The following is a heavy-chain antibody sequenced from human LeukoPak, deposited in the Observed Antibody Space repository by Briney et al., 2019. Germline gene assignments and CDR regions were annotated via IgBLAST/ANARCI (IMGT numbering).Heavy chain of an antibody. D-gene: IGHD6-19*01. CDR2: IYYSGRT. J-gene: IGHJ3*02. CDR1: GGSTGSSDYF. Sequence: SETLSLTCTVSGGSTGSSDYFWGWIRQPPGKGLEWIGSIYYSGRTFYNPSLKSRVSMSVDTSNKQFSLQLSSVTAADTAVYYCARQVAVFAFDIWGQGTMVTVSS. CDR3: ARQVAVFAFDI. V-gene: IGHV4-39*01.